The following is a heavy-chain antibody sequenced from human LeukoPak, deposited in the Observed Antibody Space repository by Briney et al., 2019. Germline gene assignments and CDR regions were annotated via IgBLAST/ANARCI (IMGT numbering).Heavy chain of an antibody. CDR2: ISDTGYST. J-gene: IGHJ4*02. CDR1: GFTFSSYA. V-gene: IGHV3-23*01. D-gene: IGHD3-10*01. Sequence: GGSLRLSCAASGFTFSSYAMTWVRQVPGKGLEWISTISDTGYSTYYADSVTGRFTISRDNAKNTLHLQMNSLRVEDTAVYYCARGVAGSGSYYNVGFDFWGQGALVTVSS. CDR3: ARGVAGSGSYYNVGFDF.